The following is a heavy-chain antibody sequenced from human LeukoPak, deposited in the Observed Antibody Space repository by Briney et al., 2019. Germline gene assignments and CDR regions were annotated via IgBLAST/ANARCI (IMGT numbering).Heavy chain of an antibody. J-gene: IGHJ4*02. D-gene: IGHD6-13*01. CDR2: IKQDGSEK. CDR3: AKSPAGYKSSWYYFES. Sequence: GGSLRLSCAASGFSFSSYEMSWVRQAPGKGLEWVANIKQDGSEKYYVDSVKGRFTISRDNAKNSLYLQMNNLRVEDTALYYCAKSPAGYKSSWYYFESWGQGTLVTVSS. CDR1: GFSFSSYE. V-gene: IGHV3-7*03.